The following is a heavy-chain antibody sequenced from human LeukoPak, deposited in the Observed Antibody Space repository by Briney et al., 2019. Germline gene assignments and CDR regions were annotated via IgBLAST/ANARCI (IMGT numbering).Heavy chain of an antibody. CDR3: AKGGEQVTWNFQN. Sequence: SGGSLRLSCAASGFTFSSYWMHWVRQAPGKGLVWVSRINSDGSSTSYADSVKGRFTISRDNSKNTLYLQMNSLRAEDTAVYYCAKGGEQVTWNFQNWGQGTLVTVSS. CDR1: GFTFSSYW. CDR2: INSDGSST. V-gene: IGHV3-74*01. J-gene: IGHJ1*01. D-gene: IGHD1/OR15-1a*01.